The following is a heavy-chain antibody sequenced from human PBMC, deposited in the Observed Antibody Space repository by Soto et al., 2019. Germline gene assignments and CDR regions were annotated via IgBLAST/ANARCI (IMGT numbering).Heavy chain of an antibody. V-gene: IGHV3-30*18. CDR2: ISYDGSNK. CDR1: GFTFSSYG. J-gene: IGHJ4*02. CDR3: AKGGRQQVPYYFDY. D-gene: IGHD6-13*01. Sequence: QVQLVESGGGVVEPGXSXRLSCAASGFTFSSYGMHWVRQAPGKGLEWVAVISYDGSNKFYADSVKGRFTISRDNSENTLYLQMNSLRPEDTAVFYCAKGGRQQVPYYFDYWGRGTLVTVSS.